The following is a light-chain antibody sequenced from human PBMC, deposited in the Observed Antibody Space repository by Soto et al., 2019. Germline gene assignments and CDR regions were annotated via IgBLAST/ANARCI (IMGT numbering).Light chain of an antibody. J-gene: IGKJ4*01. CDR2: GAS. CDR3: QQYNNSPLT. Sequence: EIVMTQSPATLSVSPGERATLSCRASQRVSSNLAWYQQKPGQAPRLLIYGASTRATGIPARFSGSGSGTEFTLTISSLQSEDFAVYYCQQYNNSPLTFGGGTKVEIK. V-gene: IGKV3-15*01. CDR1: QRVSSN.